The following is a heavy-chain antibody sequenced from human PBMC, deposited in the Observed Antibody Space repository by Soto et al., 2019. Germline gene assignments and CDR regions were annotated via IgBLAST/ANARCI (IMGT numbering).Heavy chain of an antibody. V-gene: IGHV1-8*01. J-gene: IGHJ3*02. CDR1: GYTFTSYD. CDR3: LLRYNEIDDAFDI. D-gene: IGHD1-20*01. Sequence: QVQLVQSGAEVKKPGTSVKVSCKASGYTFTSYDINWVRQATGQGLEWMGWMNPNSGNTGYAQKFQGRVTMTRNTSKSTAYMELCSLRCEDTAVYYCLLRYNEIDDAFDIWGQVTMVTVSS. CDR2: MNPNSGNT.